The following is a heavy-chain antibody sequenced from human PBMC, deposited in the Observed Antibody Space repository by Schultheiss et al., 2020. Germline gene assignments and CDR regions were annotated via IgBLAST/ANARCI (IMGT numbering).Heavy chain of an antibody. V-gene: IGHV3-23*01. Sequence: GESLKISCAASGFTFNSYGMHWVRQAPGKGLEWVSSIDPTGRSTYYADSVKGRFTISRDNSKNTLYLQMNSLRAEDTAVYYCAKADAVTTVTTGLPDYYYGMDVWGQGTTVTVSS. CDR3: AKADAVTTVTTGLPDYYYGMDV. D-gene: IGHD4-11*01. J-gene: IGHJ6*02. CDR1: GFTFNSYG. CDR2: IDPTGRST.